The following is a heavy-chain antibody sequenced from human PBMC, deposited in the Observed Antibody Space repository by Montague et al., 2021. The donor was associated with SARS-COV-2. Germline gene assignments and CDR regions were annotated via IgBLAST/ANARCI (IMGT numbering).Heavy chain of an antibody. V-gene: IGHV4-59*01. CDR3: ARGSGWMGNAFDI. CDR1: GGSISSYY. D-gene: IGHD6-19*01. CDR2: IYYSGST. Sequence: SETLSLTCTVSGGSISSYYWSWIRQPPGKGLEWIGYIYYSGSTNYNPSLKSRVTISVDTSRDQFSLKLSSVTAADTAVYYCARGSGWMGNAFDIWGQGTMVTVSS. J-gene: IGHJ3*02.